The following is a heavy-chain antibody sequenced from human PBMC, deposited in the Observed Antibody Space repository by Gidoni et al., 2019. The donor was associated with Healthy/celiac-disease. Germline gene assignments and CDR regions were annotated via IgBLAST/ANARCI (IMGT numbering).Heavy chain of an antibody. CDR2: MHPNSGNT. CDR1: GYTFTSYD. D-gene: IGHD3-22*01. CDR3: ARAVYYDSSGYYYGGVDY. V-gene: IGHV1-8*01. J-gene: IGHJ4*02. Sequence: QVQLVQSGAEVKKPGAAVKVSCKASGYTFTSYDINWVRQATGQGLEWLGWMHPNSGNTGYAQKFQGRVTMTRNTSISTAYMELISLRSEDTAVYYCARAVYYDSSGYYYGGVDYWGQGTLVTVSS.